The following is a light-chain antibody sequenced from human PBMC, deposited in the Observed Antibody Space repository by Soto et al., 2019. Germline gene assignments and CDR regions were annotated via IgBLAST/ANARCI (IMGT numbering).Light chain of an antibody. CDR3: AAWDDSLNGLYG. Sequence: QSVLTHPPSASGTPGQRFTISCSGSSSNIGRNPENWYLQLPGTAPKLLIYSSNQRPSGVPARSSASKSGTSASQALTGPQSEDEADYYCAAWDDSLNGLYGFGTGTKVTVL. V-gene: IGLV1-44*01. CDR2: SSN. J-gene: IGLJ1*01. CDR1: SSNIGRNP.